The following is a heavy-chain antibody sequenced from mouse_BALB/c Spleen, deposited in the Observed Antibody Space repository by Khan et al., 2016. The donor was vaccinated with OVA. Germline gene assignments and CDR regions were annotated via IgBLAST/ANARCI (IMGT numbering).Heavy chain of an antibody. J-gene: IGHJ3*01. Sequence: DVKLVESGGDLVKPGGSLKLSCAASGFTFSTYGMSWVRQAPDKRLEWVATVSTGGSYTYYPDSVKGRFTISRDNAKNTLYLQMSGLRSEDTAMFYGTRLAYYYDSEGFAYWGQGTLVTVSA. CDR1: GFTFSTYG. CDR3: TRLAYYYDSEGFAY. D-gene: IGHD1-1*01. CDR2: VSTGGSYT. V-gene: IGHV5-6*02.